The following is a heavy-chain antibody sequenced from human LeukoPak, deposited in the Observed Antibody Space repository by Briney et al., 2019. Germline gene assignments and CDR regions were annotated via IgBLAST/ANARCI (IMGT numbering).Heavy chain of an antibody. Sequence: ASVKVSCKASGYTFTSYEINWVRQATGQGLEWMGWMNPNSGNTGYAQKFQGRVTMTRNTSISTAYMELSSLRSEDTAVYYCARSHDILTGYGMDVWGQGTTVTVSS. V-gene: IGHV1-8*01. CDR1: GYTFTSYE. J-gene: IGHJ6*02. CDR3: ARSHDILTGYGMDV. CDR2: MNPNSGNT. D-gene: IGHD3-9*01.